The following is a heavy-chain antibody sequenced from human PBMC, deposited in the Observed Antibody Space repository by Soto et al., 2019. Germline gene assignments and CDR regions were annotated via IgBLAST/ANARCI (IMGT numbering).Heavy chain of an antibody. CDR3: ARYGDYVDWYFDL. CDR1: GGSISSYY. J-gene: IGHJ2*01. D-gene: IGHD4-17*01. CDR2: IYYSGST. Sequence: QVQLQESGPGLVKPSETLSLTCTVSGGSISSYYWSWIRQPPGKGLEWIGYIYYSGSTNYNPSLTGRVTISVDTSKTQFSLKLSSVTAADTAVYYCARYGDYVDWYFDLWGRGTLVTVSS. V-gene: IGHV4-59*12.